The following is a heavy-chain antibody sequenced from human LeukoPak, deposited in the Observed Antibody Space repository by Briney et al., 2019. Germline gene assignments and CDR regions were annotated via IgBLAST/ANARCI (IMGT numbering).Heavy chain of an antibody. J-gene: IGHJ6*02. V-gene: IGHV4-34*01. Sequence: PSETLSLTCAVYGGSFSGYYWSWIRQPPGKGLEWIGEIHHSGSTNYNPSLKSRVTISVDTSKNQFSLKLSSVTAADTAVYYCARVLVVPAATPYSIPPGGPGSGMDVWGQGTTVTVSS. CDR3: ARVLVVPAATPYSIPPGGPGSGMDV. CDR2: IHHSGST. D-gene: IGHD2-2*01. CDR1: GGSFSGYY.